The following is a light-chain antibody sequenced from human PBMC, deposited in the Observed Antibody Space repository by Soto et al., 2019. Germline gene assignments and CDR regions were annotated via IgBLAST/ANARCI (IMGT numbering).Light chain of an antibody. CDR3: SEYAGSSNV. CDR2: EVQ. Sequence: QSVLTQPPSASGSPGQSVAISCTGTSSDVGSYNDVSWHQQHTGKATKLMINEVQKRPSGVPDLFSDSKSGNTASLIGSGLEDEDDAYYDCSEYAGSSNVFGTGTKLTVL. J-gene: IGLJ1*01. V-gene: IGLV2-8*01. CDR1: SSDVGSYND.